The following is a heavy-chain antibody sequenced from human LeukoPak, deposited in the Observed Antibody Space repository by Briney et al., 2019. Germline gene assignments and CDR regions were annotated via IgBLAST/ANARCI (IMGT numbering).Heavy chain of an antibody. CDR2: IYPGDSDT. V-gene: IGHV5-51*01. J-gene: IGHJ6*03. CDR1: GYSFTSYF. D-gene: IGHD4-17*01. Sequence: GESLKISCKGSGYSFTSYFIGWVRQMPGKGLEWMGIIYPGDSDTRYSPSLQGQVTISADKSISTAYLQWSSLKASDTAMYYCARQPQTGDGDYGYYMDVWGKGTTVTVSS. CDR3: ARQPQTGDGDYGYYMDV.